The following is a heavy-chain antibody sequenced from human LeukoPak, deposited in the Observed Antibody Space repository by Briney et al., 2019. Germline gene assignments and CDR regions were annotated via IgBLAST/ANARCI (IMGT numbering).Heavy chain of an antibody. D-gene: IGHD3-16*01. CDR3: ARDVGGASYYYYYGMDV. Sequence: GGSLRLSCAASGFTFSSYAMSWVRQAPGKGLEWVSAISGSGGSTYYADSVKGRFTISRDNAKNSLYLQMNSLRAEDTAVYYCARDVGGASYYYYYGMDVWGQGTTVTVSS. J-gene: IGHJ6*02. V-gene: IGHV3-23*01. CDR2: ISGSGGST. CDR1: GFTFSSYA.